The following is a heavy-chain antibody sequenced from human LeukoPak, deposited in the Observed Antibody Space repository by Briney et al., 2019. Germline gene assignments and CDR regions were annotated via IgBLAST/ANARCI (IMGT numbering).Heavy chain of an antibody. CDR3: VRDGDDWNDFEH. CDR2: IRRDGGEI. D-gene: IGHD1-1*01. CDR1: GFIFSTSC. V-gene: IGHV3-7*01. Sequence: GGSLRLSCAASGFIFSTSCMTWVRQAPGKGLEWVANIRRDGGEIYYMDSVKGRFAISRDNAKNSLYLQMNSLRVEDTAVYYCVRDGDDWNDFEHWAQGTVVSVPS. J-gene: IGHJ4*02.